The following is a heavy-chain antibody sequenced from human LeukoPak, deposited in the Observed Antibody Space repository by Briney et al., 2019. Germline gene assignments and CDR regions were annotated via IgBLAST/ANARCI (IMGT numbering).Heavy chain of an antibody. CDR2: IYPGDSDT. CDR3: ARHFCSSTTRCSIDY. D-gene: IGHD2-2*01. CDR1: GYSFTTYW. J-gene: IGHJ4*02. V-gene: IGHV5-51*01. Sequence: GESLKISCKGSGYSFTTYWITWVRQMPGKGLEWMGIIYPGDSDTTYSPSFQGQVTISADKSISTAYLQWSSLKASDTAMYYCARHFCSSTTRCSIDYWGRGTLVTVSS.